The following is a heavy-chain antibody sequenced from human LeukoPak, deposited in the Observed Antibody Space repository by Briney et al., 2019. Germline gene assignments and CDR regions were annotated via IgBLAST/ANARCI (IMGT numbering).Heavy chain of an antibody. CDR1: GFTFSSYA. CDR3: AKVVAAAGRGYYFDY. V-gene: IGHV3-23*01. CDR2: ISGSGGST. D-gene: IGHD6-13*01. Sequence: GGALRLSCAASGFTFSSYAMSWVRQAPGKGLEWVSAISGSGGSTYYADSVKGRFTISRDNSKNTLYLQMNSLRAEDTAVYYCAKVVAAAGRGYYFDYWGQGTLVTVSS. J-gene: IGHJ4*02.